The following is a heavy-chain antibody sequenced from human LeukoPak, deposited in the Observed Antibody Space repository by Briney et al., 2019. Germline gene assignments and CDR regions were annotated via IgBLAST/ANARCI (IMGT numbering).Heavy chain of an antibody. CDR3: ARDSSYYYYYMDV. Sequence: QPGGSLRLSCSASGFTYTDYSMSWVRQVPGKGLEWVSGLGRTGEYKYYADSVKGRFTISRDNSKDMVFLQMNSLRAEDTALYYCARDSSYYYYYMDVWGKGTTVTVSS. J-gene: IGHJ6*03. V-gene: IGHV3-23*01. CDR2: LGRTGEYK. CDR1: GFTYTDYS.